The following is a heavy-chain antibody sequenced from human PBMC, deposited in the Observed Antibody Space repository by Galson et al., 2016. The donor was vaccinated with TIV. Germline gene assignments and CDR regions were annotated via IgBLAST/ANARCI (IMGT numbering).Heavy chain of an antibody. Sequence: LSLTCTVSGGSISSGDYYWTWIRQPPGKGLEWIGYIYYRGSTYYSPSLMSRISISVDTSKNQFSLKLSSVTAADTAVYFCVRGAGISWLRYPFEYWGQGILVTVSS. D-gene: IGHD5-12*01. V-gene: IGHV4-30-4*01. CDR2: IYYRGST. CDR3: VRGAGISWLRYPFEY. J-gene: IGHJ4*02. CDR1: GGSISSGDYY.